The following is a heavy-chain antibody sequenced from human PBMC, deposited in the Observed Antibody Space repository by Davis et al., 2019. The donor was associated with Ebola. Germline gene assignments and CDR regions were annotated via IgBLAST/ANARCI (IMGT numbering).Heavy chain of an antibody. Sequence: ETLSLTCAVSGGSISSSNWWSWVRQAPGKGLEWVSAISGSGGSTYYADSVKGRFTISRDNSKNTLYLQMNSLRAEDTAVYYCAKDHYDFWSGYYGGGLFDYWGQGTLVTVSS. D-gene: IGHD3-3*01. CDR2: ISGSGGST. J-gene: IGHJ4*02. CDR3: AKDHYDFWSGYYGGGLFDY. CDR1: GGSISSSN. V-gene: IGHV3-23*01.